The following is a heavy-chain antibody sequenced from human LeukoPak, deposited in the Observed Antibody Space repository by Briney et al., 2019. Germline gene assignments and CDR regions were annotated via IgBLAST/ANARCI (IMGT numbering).Heavy chain of an antibody. CDR2: INPSGGST. D-gene: IGHD1-26*01. V-gene: IGHV1-46*01. J-gene: IGHJ3*02. Sequence: GASVKVSCKASGYTFTSYYMHWVRQAPGQGLEWMGIINPSGGSTSYAQKFQGRVTITADESTSTAYMELSSLRSEDTAVYYCARDIAGSYYDAFDIWGQGTMVTVSS. CDR1: GYTFTSYY. CDR3: ARDIAGSYYDAFDI.